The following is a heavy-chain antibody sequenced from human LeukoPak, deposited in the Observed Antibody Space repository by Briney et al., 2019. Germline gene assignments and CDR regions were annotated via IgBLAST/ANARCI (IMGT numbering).Heavy chain of an antibody. Sequence: GGSLRLSCAASGFTFSRYWMSWVRQAPGKGLEWVANIKQDGREEYYADSVKGRFTMSRDNAKNSLYLQMNSLRAEDTAVYYCARSYYDSSGYWEDAFDIWGQGTMVTVSS. CDR3: ARSYYDSSGYWEDAFDI. J-gene: IGHJ3*02. V-gene: IGHV3-7*01. CDR2: IKQDGREE. CDR1: GFTFSRYW. D-gene: IGHD3-22*01.